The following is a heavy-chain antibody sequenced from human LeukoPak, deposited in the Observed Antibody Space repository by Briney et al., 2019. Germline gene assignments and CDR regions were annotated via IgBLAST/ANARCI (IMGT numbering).Heavy chain of an antibody. CDR3: AREYYDFWSGYYQTFDY. Sequence: GRSLRLSCAASGFTFSSYAMHWARQAPGKGLEWVAVISYDGSNKYYADSVKGRFTISRDNSKNTLYLQMNSLRAEDTAVYYCAREYYDFWSGYYQTFDYWGQGTLVTVSS. V-gene: IGHV3-30*01. CDR2: ISYDGSNK. D-gene: IGHD3-3*01. CDR1: GFTFSSYA. J-gene: IGHJ4*02.